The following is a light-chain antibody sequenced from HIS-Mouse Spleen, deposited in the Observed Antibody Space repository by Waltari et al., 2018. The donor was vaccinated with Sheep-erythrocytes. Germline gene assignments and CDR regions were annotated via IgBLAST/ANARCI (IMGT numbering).Light chain of an antibody. J-gene: IGLJ2*01. V-gene: IGLV1-47*01. CDR3: AAWDDSLSGS. CDR2: RNN. Sequence: QSVLTQPPSASGTPGQRVTISCSGSSSNIGSNYVYWYQQLPGTAPKLLIYRNNQRHSGVPDRFSGSKSGTSASLAISGLRSEDEADYYCAAWDDSLSGSFGGGTKLTVL. CDR1: SSNIGSNY.